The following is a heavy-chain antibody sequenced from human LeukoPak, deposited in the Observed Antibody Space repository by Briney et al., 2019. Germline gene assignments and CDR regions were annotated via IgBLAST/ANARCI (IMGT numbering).Heavy chain of an antibody. CDR2: INPSGGST. J-gene: IGHJ4*02. D-gene: IGHD2-21*01. CDR1: GYTFTSYY. Sequence: ASVKVSCKASGYTFTSYYMHWVRQAPGQGLEWMGIINPSGGSTSYAQKFQGRVTMTRDTSTSTAYMELRSLRSDDTAVYYCARVGEGYDLPGYWGQGTLVTVSS. CDR3: ARVGEGYDLPGY. V-gene: IGHV1-46*01.